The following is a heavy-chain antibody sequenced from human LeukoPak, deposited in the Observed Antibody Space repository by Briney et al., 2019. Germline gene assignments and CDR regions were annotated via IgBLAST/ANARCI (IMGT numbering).Heavy chain of an antibody. Sequence: PGGSLRLSCAASGFTFDDYAMHWVRQAPGKGLEWVSLISWDGGSTYYADSVKGRFTISRDNSKNSLYLQMNSLRAEDTALYYCAKDKGCSSTSSYKWIFDYWGQGTLVTVSS. J-gene: IGHJ4*02. CDR2: ISWDGGST. V-gene: IGHV3-43D*04. CDR3: AKDKGCSSTSSYKWIFDY. CDR1: GFTFDDYA. D-gene: IGHD2-2*02.